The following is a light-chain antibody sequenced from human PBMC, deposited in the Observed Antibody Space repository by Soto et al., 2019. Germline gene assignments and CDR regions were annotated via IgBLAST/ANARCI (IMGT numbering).Light chain of an antibody. Sequence: QSALTQPASVSGSPGQSITISCTGTSSDVGGYNYVSWYQQHPDKAPKLMIYEVNNRPSGVSNRFSGSKSGNTASLTISGLQAEDEADYYCSSYTSNDTRVFGTGTKLTVL. V-gene: IGLV2-14*01. CDR2: EVN. J-gene: IGLJ1*01. CDR3: SSYTSNDTRV. CDR1: SSDVGGYNY.